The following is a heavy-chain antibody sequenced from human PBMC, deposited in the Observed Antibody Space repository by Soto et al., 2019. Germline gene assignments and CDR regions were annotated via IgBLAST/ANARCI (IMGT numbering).Heavy chain of an antibody. CDR3: ARELELLAFDI. D-gene: IGHD1-7*01. CDR2: ISSSSSTI. V-gene: IGHV3-48*01. CDR1: GFTFSSYS. J-gene: IGHJ3*02. Sequence: GGSLRLSCAASGFTFSSYSMNWVRQAPGKGLEWVSYISSSSSTIYYADSVKGRFTISRENAKNSLYLQMNSLRAEDTAVYYCARELELLAFDIWGQGTMVTVSS.